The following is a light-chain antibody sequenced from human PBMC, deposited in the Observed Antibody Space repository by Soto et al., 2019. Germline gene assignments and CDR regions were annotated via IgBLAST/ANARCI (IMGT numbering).Light chain of an antibody. V-gene: IGKV3-15*01. CDR3: QQYNTWIRK. CDR2: GAS. CDR1: QPISRN. J-gene: IGKJ1*01. Sequence: EIVMTQSPATLSVSPGQGATLSCRASQPISRNLAWYQQKPGQAPRLLIYGASTRATDIPGRFSGGGSGTEFTLTISSLQSEDFAIYFCQQYNTWIRKFRHGTQVDIK.